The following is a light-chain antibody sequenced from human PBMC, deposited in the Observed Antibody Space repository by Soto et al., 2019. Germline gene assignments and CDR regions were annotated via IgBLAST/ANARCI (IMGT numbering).Light chain of an antibody. J-gene: IGKJ3*01. CDR3: QQYGSSPPVT. CDR2: GAS. V-gene: IGKV3-20*01. CDR1: QSVSSSY. Sequence: EMVLTQSPGTLSLSPGERATLSCRASQSVSSSYLAWYQQKPGQAPRLLIYGASSSATGIPDRFSGSGSGTDFTLTISRLEPEDFAVYYCQQYGSSPPVTFGPGTKVDIK.